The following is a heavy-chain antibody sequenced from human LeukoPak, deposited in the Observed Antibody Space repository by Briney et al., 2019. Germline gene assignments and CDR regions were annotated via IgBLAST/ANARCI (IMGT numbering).Heavy chain of an antibody. CDR2: LYTTGST. CDR1: SDSITNYI. CDR3: ARSYTYPKRVFTD. J-gene: IGHJ4*02. V-gene: IGHV4-4*07. Sequence: PSETLPLPCNLSSDSITNYIWNWIRQPAGKGLEWIGRLYTTGSTTYHPSLKSRVTISLDTSRAQFSLRLHSVTAADTAVYYCARSYTYPKRVFTDCGQGSPVMVSS. D-gene: IGHD3-16*01.